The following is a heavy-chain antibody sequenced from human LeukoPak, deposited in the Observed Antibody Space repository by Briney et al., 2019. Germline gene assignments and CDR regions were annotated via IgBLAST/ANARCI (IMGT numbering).Heavy chain of an antibody. Sequence: ASVKVSCKASGYTFTSYGISWVRQAPGQGLEWMGWISAYNGNTNYAQELQGRVTMTTDTSTSTAYMELRSLRSDDTAVYYRARGPGYSSGWYLFDYWGQGTLVTVSS. CDR1: GYTFTSYG. CDR2: ISAYNGNT. J-gene: IGHJ4*02. CDR3: ARGPGYSSGWYLFDY. V-gene: IGHV1-18*01. D-gene: IGHD6-19*01.